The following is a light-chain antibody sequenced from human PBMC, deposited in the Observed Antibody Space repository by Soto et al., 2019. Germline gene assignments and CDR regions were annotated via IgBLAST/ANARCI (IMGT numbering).Light chain of an antibody. CDR1: SSNIGNNY. CDR3: GTWDSSLSAYV. J-gene: IGLJ1*01. CDR2: ENN. Sequence: SVLTQPPSGSAAPGQKVTISCSGSSSNIGNNYVSWYQQLPGTAPRLLIYENNKRPSGIPDRFSGSKSGTSATLGITGLQTGDEADYYCGTWDSSLSAYVFGTGTKLTVL. V-gene: IGLV1-51*02.